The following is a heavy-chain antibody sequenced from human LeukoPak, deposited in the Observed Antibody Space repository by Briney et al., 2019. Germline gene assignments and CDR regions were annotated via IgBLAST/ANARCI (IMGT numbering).Heavy chain of an antibody. CDR3: ARDIEAVGATLYFDY. D-gene: IGHD1-26*01. Sequence: PSETLSLTCTVSGGAISSGDYYWSWIRQPPGKGLEWIGFFYHSGSTYYNPSLKNRVSISVDTSKNQFSLKLSSVTAADTAVYYCARDIEAVGATLYFDYWGQGTLVTVSS. CDR2: FYHSGST. CDR1: GGAISSGDYY. J-gene: IGHJ4*02. V-gene: IGHV4-30-4*02.